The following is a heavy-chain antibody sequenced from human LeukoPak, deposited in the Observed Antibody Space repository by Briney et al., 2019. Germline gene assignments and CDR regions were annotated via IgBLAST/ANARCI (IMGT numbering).Heavy chain of an antibody. CDR2: IKRDGSEK. Sequence: RGSLRLSCAASGFTFSNYWMSWVRQAPGKGLEWVANIKRDGSEKYYVDSVKGRFTISRDNAKNSLYLQMNSLRAEDTAVYYCARTLFGDYWGQGTLVTVSS. CDR1: GFTFSNYW. J-gene: IGHJ4*02. D-gene: IGHD3-10*01. CDR3: ARTLFGDY. V-gene: IGHV3-7*04.